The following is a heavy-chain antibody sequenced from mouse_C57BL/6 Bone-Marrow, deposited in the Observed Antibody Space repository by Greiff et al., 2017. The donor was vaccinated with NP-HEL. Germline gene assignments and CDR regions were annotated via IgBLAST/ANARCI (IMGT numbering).Heavy chain of an antibody. CDR3: ARDDYSNYYVDY. V-gene: IGHV1-53*01. J-gene: IGHJ2*01. CDR2: INPSNGGT. Sequence: QVQLQQSGTELVKPGASVKLSCKASGYTFTSYWMHWVKQRPGQGLEWIGNINPSNGGTNYNEKFKSKATLTVDKSSSTAYMQLSSLTSEDSAVYDCARDDYSNYYVDYWGQGTTLTVSS. D-gene: IGHD2-5*01. CDR1: GYTFTSYW.